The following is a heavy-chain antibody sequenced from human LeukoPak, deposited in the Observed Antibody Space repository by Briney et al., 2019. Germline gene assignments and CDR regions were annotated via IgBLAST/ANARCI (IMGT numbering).Heavy chain of an antibody. D-gene: IGHD6-13*01. CDR2: MNPNSGNT. V-gene: IGHV1-8*02. CDR1: GGTFSSYT. Sequence: ASVKVSCKASGGTFSSYTISWVRQATGQGLEWMGWMNPNSGNTGYAQKFQGRVTMTRNTSISTAYMELSSLRSEDTAVYYCARLLVGDFDYWGQGTLVTVSS. J-gene: IGHJ4*02. CDR3: ARLLVGDFDY.